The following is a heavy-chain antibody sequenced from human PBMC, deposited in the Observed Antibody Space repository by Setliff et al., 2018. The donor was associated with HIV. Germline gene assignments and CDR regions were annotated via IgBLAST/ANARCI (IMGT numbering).Heavy chain of an antibody. D-gene: IGHD3-10*01. CDR1: GYTFTGYY. CDR2: IHPNSGVT. Sequence: GASVKVSCKASGYTFTGYYMHWVRQAPGQGLEWMGWIHPNSGVTNSAQKFQGRVTMTRDTSISTAYMELSSLRSDDTAVYYCVSRSRHMVRGYYFDYWGQGALVTVSS. CDR3: VSRSRHMVRGYYFDY. J-gene: IGHJ4*02. V-gene: IGHV1-2*02.